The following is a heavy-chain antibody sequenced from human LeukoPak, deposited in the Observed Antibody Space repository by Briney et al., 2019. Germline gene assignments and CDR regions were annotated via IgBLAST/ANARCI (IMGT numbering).Heavy chain of an antibody. V-gene: IGHV1-2*02. CDR1: GYTFTGYY. D-gene: IGHD1-1*01. CDR2: INPNSGGT. J-gene: IGHJ4*02. CDR3: ATLTEGQNWNFNH. Sequence: ASVKVSCKASGYTFTGYYMHWVRQAPGQGLEWMGWINPNSGGTNYAQKFQGRVTMTRDTSISTAYMELSRLRSDDTAVYYCATLTEGQNWNFNHWGQGTLVTVSS.